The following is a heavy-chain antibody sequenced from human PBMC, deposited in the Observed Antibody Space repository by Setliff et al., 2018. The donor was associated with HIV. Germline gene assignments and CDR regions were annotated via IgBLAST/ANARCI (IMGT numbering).Heavy chain of an antibody. CDR2: ISAYDDDT. CDR3: ARVGLSAVPFPTVY. D-gene: IGHD4-4*01. J-gene: IGHJ4*02. V-gene: IGHV1-18*01. CDR1: NYTFTNYA. Sequence: ASVKVSCKASNYTFTNYAITWVRQAPGQRPEWMGWISAYDDDTKYAQKFHNRLSMTADTSTTTAYMDLRGLTSDDTGVYYCARVGLSAVPFPTVYWGQGTLVTVPQ.